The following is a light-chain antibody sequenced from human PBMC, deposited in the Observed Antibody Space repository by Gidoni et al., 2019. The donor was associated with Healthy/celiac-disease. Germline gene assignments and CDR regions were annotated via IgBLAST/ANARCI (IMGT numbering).Light chain of an antibody. J-gene: IGLJ1*01. CDR1: SSDVGGYNY. Sequence: QSALTQPASVSGSPGPSITISCTGTSSDVGGYNYVSWYQQHPGQAPKRMIYDVSNRPSGVSNRVSGSKSGNTASLTISGLQAEDEADYYCSSYTSSSTLYVVGTGTKVTVL. CDR3: SSYTSSSTLYV. V-gene: IGLV2-14*01. CDR2: DVS.